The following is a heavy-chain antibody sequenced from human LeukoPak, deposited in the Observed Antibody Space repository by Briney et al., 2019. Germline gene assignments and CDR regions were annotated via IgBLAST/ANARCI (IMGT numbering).Heavy chain of an antibody. D-gene: IGHD1-26*01. CDR3: ARDGGGSYYSD. CDR1: GYTFSSYG. V-gene: IGHV1-18*01. CDR2: VNGYNGNT. J-gene: IGHJ4*02. Sequence: ASVRVSCKASGYTFSSYGIIWARQAPGQGLGWMGWVNGYNGNTNYAQKFQGRDAMTTDTSTSTAYVELRSLRSDDTAVYYCARDGGGSYYSDWGKGTLVTVSS.